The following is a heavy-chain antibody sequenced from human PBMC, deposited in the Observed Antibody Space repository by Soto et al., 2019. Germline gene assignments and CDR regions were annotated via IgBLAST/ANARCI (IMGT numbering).Heavy chain of an antibody. CDR1: GFTFSSYA. V-gene: IGHV3-23*01. D-gene: IGHD3-16*02. J-gene: IGHJ6*03. CDR3: AKRRELSLSENYYYYMDV. Sequence: GGSLRLSCAASGFTFSSYAMSWVRQAPGKGLEWVSAISGSGGSTYYADSVKGRFTISRDNSKNTLYLQMNSLRAEDTAVYYCAKRRELSLSENYYYYMDVWGKGTTVTVSS. CDR2: ISGSGGST.